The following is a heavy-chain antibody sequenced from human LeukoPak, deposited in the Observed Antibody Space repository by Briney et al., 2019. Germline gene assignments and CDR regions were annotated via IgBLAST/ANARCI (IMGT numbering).Heavy chain of an antibody. CDR2: ISAYNGNT. J-gene: IGHJ4*02. CDR1: GYTFTDYG. V-gene: IGHV1-18*01. Sequence: ASVKVSCKASGYTFTDYGISWVRQAPGQGLEWMGWISAYNGNTNYAQKFQGRLTMTTHTFTSTGYMELRSLRSDDTAVYYCASLYGSGSYYPSDYWGQGTLVTVSS. CDR3: ASLYGSGSYYPSDY. D-gene: IGHD3-10*01.